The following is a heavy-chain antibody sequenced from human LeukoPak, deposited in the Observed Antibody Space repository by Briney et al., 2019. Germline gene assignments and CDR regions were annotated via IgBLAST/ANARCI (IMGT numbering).Heavy chain of an antibody. Sequence: ASVKVSYKASGYTFTSYDINWVRQATGQGLEWMGWMNPNSGNTGYAQKFQGRVTMTRNTSISTAYMELSSLRSEDTAVYYCARGRYYDFWSGYYTDWFDPWGQGTLVTVSS. CDR3: ARGRYYDFWSGYYTDWFDP. CDR2: MNPNSGNT. CDR1: GYTFTSYD. D-gene: IGHD3-3*01. V-gene: IGHV1-8*01. J-gene: IGHJ5*02.